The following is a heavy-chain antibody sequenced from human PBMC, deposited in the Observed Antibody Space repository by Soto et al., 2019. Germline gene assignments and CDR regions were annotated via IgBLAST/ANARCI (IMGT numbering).Heavy chain of an antibody. J-gene: IGHJ3*02. CDR1: GGSISSSIW. V-gene: IGHV4-4*02. D-gene: IGHD2-2*01. Sequence: QVRLQESGPGLVKSSGTLSLTCAVSGGSISSSIWWSWVRQPPGKGLEWIGEISHSGSTNSNPSLKRRVTLSVDKSKNQFSLKLSSVTVADTAGYYCARDRGSCVLTGAFDIWGQGTMVTVSS. CDR3: ARDRGSCVLTGAFDI. CDR2: ISHSGST.